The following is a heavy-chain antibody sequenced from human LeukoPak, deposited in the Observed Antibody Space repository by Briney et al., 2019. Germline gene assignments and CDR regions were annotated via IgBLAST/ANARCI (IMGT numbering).Heavy chain of an antibody. CDR2: INQDGNVK. D-gene: IGHD1-14*01. J-gene: IGHJ4*02. CDR1: GFGFTSYW. CDR3: ARDRNSAG. Sequence: GGSLRLSCAASGFGFTSYWMTWVRQAPGKGLEWVANINQDGNVKYYVDSVKGRLTISRDNAKKSLYLQMNSLRVEDTAVYYCARDRNSAGWGLGTLVTVSS. V-gene: IGHV3-7*01.